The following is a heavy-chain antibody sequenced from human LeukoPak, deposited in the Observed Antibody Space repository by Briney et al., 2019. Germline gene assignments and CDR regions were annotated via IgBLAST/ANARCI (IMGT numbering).Heavy chain of an antibody. V-gene: IGHV5-51*01. CDR2: IYPGDSDT. CDR1: GYSFTSYW. J-gene: IGHJ4*02. D-gene: IGHD3-22*01. Sequence: GESLKISCMGSGYSFTSYWIGWVRQMPGKGLEWMGIIYPGDSDTRYSPSFQGQVTISADKSISTAYLQWSSLKASDTAMYYCARSYYYDSSGIDYWGQGTLVTVSS. CDR3: ARSYYYDSSGIDY.